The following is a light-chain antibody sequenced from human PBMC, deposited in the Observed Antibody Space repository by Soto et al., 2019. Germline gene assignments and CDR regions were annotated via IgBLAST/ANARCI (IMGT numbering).Light chain of an antibody. CDR2: AAS. J-gene: IGKJ3*01. CDR3: QRYISAPFT. V-gene: IGKV1-27*01. Sequence: DIQVTQSPSSLSASVGDRVTITCRATQDIRNYLAWYQQKPGKVPKLLIYAASTLQSGVPSRFSGSGSGTDFPLTIRSLQPEDVATYYCQRYISAPFTFGPGTNVDIK. CDR1: QDIRNY.